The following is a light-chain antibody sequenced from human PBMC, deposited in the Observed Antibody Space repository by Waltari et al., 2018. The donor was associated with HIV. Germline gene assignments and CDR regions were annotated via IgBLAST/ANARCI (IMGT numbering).Light chain of an antibody. CDR3: QVWDRNSNHYV. Sequence: SYVLTQPPSVSVAPGETARITCGGSDVGSKSVHWYQQKPGQAPMLVIFYDSDRSSEIPDRFSGFVSGNTATLTISGVEAGDEADYYCQVWDRNSNHYVFGSGTKVTVL. CDR2: YDS. CDR1: DVGSKS. J-gene: IGLJ1*01. V-gene: IGLV3-21*04.